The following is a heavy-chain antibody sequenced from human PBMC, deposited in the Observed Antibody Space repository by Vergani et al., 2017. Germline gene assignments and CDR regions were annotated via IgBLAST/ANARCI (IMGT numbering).Heavy chain of an antibody. J-gene: IGHJ4*02. CDR2: ISSDGSNK. D-gene: IGHD6-19*01. CDR1: GFTFSSYG. Sequence: QVQLVESGGGVVQPGRSLRLSWAASGFTFSSYGMHWVRQAPGKGLEWVAVISSDGSNKYYADSVKGRFTITRDNSKTTLYLQINSLRAEDTAVYYLSNIAVAGETFDYWGQGTLVTVSS. V-gene: IGHV3-30*18. CDR3: SNIAVAGETFDY.